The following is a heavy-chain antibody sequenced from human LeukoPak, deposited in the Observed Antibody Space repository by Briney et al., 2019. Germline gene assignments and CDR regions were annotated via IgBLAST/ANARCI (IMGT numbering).Heavy chain of an antibody. CDR2: VYTGSRA. V-gene: IGHV4-4*07. Sequence: SETLSLTCTVSGGSITNYYWSWIRQPAGKGLEWIARVYTGSRASYNPSLEGRVSMSTDTSRNQVSLELTSVTAADTAVYYCTREPLPWGQGILVTVSS. J-gene: IGHJ4*02. CDR1: GGSITNYY. CDR3: TREPLP.